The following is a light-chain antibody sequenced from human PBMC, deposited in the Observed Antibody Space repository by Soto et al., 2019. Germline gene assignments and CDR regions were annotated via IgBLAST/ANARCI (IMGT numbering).Light chain of an antibody. Sequence: DIQMTQSPSSLSASVGDRVTITCQASQDISKYLNWYQQKPGKAPKLLIYDASNLETGVPSRFCGSGSGTAFTFPISSRQPQDVATYYCQQYDSLPPLFTFGPGTKVAIK. CDR1: QDISKY. CDR3: QQYDSLPPLFT. V-gene: IGKV1-33*01. J-gene: IGKJ3*01. CDR2: DAS.